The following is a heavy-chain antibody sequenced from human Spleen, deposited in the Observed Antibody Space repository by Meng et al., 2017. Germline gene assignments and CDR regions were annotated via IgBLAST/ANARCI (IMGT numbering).Heavy chain of an antibody. CDR1: GGSFSDYY. Sequence: QLKRWGAVLFKPSETLSLTCVVSGGSFSDYYWSWIRQPPGKGLEWIGEINHSGSTNYNPSLESRATISVDTSQNNLSLKLSSVTAADSAVYYCARGPTTMAHDFDYWGQGTLVTVSS. J-gene: IGHJ4*02. CDR2: INHSGST. D-gene: IGHD4-11*01. CDR3: ARGPTTMAHDFDY. V-gene: IGHV4-34*01.